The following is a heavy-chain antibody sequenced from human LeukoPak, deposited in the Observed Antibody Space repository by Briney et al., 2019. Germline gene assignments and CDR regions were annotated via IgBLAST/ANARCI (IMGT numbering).Heavy chain of an antibody. D-gene: IGHD5-12*01. J-gene: IGHJ4*02. V-gene: IGHV3-48*01. CDR3: ARDRPHSGYDFDY. Sequence: SVKGRFTISRDNAKNSLYLHMNSLRAEETAVYYCARDRPHSGYDFDYWGQGTLVTVSS.